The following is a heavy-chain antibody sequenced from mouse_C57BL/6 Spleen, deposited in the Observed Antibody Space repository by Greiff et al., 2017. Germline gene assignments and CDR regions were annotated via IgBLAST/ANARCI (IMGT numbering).Heavy chain of an antibody. D-gene: IGHD2-1*01. Sequence: VQLQQSGAELARPGASVKMSCKASGYTFTSYTMHWVKQRPGQGLEWIGYINPSSGYTKYNQKFKDKATLTADKSSSTAYMQLSSLTSEDSAVYYCARGNWDGNYYLDYWGQGTTLTVSS. J-gene: IGHJ2*01. CDR2: INPSSGYT. CDR3: ARGNWDGNYYLDY. V-gene: IGHV1-4*01. CDR1: GYTFTSYT.